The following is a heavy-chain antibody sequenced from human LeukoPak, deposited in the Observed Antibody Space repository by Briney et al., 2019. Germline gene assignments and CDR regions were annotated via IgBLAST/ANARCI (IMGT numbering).Heavy chain of an antibody. CDR1: GVSISSSRW. CDR2: IFHSSAGT. CDR3: AISIAVAGTRGPKYYFDY. D-gene: IGHD6-19*01. J-gene: IGHJ4*02. Sequence: PSETLSLTCDVSGVSISSSRWWSWVRQPPGKGLEWIGEIFHSSAGTNYNPSLKSRVTISVDKSKDQVSLMLTSVTAADTAVYYCAISIAVAGTRGPKYYFDYWGQGTLVTVSS. V-gene: IGHV4-4*02.